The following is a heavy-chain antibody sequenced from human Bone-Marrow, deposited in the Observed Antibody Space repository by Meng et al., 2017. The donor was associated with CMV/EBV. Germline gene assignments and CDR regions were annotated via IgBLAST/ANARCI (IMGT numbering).Heavy chain of an antibody. CDR2: INPSEGTS. D-gene: IGHD6-19*01. J-gene: IGHJ2*01. Sequence: FSSYPISWVRQAPGQGLEWMGIINPSEGTSTYARKFQGRVTMTSDTSTGTVYMELSSLRSEDTAVYYCARDRVFTYGSGGARWYFDFWGRGTLVTVSS. V-gene: IGHV1-46*01. CDR1: FSSYP. CDR3: ARDRVFTYGSGGARWYFDF.